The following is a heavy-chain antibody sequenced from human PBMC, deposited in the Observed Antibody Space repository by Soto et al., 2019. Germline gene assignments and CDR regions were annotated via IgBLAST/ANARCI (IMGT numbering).Heavy chain of an antibody. D-gene: IGHD2-21*02. V-gene: IGHV4-30-4*01. CDR3: VRDNGGNSEFGY. J-gene: IGHJ4*02. Sequence: SETLSLTCTVSGGSISSGDYYWNWIRQPPGKGLEWVGYIFYSGSTYYNPSLKSRLTILVDTSKNQFSLKLSSVTAADTAVYYCVRDNGGNSEFGYWGQGTLVTVSS. CDR2: IFYSGST. CDR1: GGSISSGDYY.